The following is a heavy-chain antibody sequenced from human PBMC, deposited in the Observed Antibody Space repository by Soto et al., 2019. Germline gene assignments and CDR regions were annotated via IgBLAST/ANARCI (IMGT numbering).Heavy chain of an antibody. J-gene: IGHJ6*03. V-gene: IGHV3-23*01. CDR3: AKDLEPSGVGGYYYYMDV. Sequence: GGSLRLSCAASGFTFSSYAMSWVRQAPGKGLEWVSAISGSGGSTYYADSVKGRFTISRDNSKNTLYLQMNSLRAEDTAVYYCAKDLEPSGVGGYYYYMDVWGKGTTVTVSS. CDR2: ISGSGGST. CDR1: GFTFSSYA.